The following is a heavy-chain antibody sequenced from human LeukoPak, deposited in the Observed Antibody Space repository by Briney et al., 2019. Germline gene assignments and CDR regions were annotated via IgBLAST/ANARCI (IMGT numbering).Heavy chain of an antibody. Sequence: PGGSLRLSCAASGFTFTSAWMSWLRQTPEKGLEWVAHMNEDGSGRFYVDSAKGRFTISRDDTQNSVYLQMNSLRAEDTAVYYCAKEGVRGYCSGGSCYGYYGMDVWGQGTTVTVSS. CDR1: GFTFTSAW. J-gene: IGHJ6*02. CDR2: MNEDGSGR. V-gene: IGHV3-7*01. CDR3: AKEGVRGYCSGGSCYGYYGMDV. D-gene: IGHD2-15*01.